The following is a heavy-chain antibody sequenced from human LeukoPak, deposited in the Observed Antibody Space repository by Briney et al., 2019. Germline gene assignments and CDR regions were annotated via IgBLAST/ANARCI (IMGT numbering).Heavy chain of an antibody. CDR1: GFIVSSNY. J-gene: IGHJ4*02. Sequence: GGSLRLSCAASGFIVSSNYMTWVRQAPGKGLEWVSVIYKDGRTFYADSVKGRFTISRDNSKNTLYLQMNSLRAEDTAVYYCAKSLTYYHENSDSIWGQGTLVTVSP. V-gene: IGHV3-53*01. D-gene: IGHD3-22*01. CDR3: AKSLTYYHENSDSI. CDR2: IYKDGRT.